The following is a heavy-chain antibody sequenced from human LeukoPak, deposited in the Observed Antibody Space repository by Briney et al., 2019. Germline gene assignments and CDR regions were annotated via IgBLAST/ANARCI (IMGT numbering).Heavy chain of an antibody. CDR3: ARRRIYYMDV. J-gene: IGHJ6*03. V-gene: IGHV1-69*13. CDR2: IIPIFGTA. CDR1: GYTFTSYG. Sequence: SVKVSCKASGYTFTSYGISWVRQAPGQGLEWMGGIIPIFGTANYAQKFQGRVTITADESTSTAYMELSSLRSEDTAVYYCARRRIYYMDVWGKGTTVTVSS.